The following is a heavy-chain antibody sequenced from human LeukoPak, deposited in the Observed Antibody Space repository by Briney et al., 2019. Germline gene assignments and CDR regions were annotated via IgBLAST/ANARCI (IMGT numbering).Heavy chain of an antibody. CDR3: ARAVAAAPTRYYMDV. V-gene: IGHV3-23*01. Sequence: GGSLRLSCAASGFTVSRNYMSWVRQAPGKGLEWVSAIRGSGGSTYYADSVKGRFTISRDNSKNTLYLQMNSLRAEDTAVYYCARAVAAAPTRYYMDVWGKGTTVTVSS. J-gene: IGHJ6*03. CDR1: GFTVSRNY. CDR2: IRGSGGST. D-gene: IGHD6-13*01.